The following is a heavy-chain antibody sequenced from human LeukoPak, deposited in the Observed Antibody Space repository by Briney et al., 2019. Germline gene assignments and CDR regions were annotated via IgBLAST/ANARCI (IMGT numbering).Heavy chain of an antibody. D-gene: IGHD2-21*02. J-gene: IGHJ3*02. CDR2: IYYSGST. V-gene: IGHV4-59*01. CDR3: ARYCGGDCYYDGFDI. Sequence: PSETLSLTCTVSGGSISRYYWSWIRQPPGKGLEWIGYIYYSGSTNYNPSLKSRVTISVATSKNQFSLKLSSVTAADTVVYYCARYCGGDCYYDGFDIWGQGTMVTVSS. CDR1: GGSISRYY.